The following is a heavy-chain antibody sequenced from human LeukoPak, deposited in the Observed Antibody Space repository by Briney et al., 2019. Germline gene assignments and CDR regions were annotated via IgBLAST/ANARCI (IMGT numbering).Heavy chain of an antibody. V-gene: IGHV1-8*03. CDR1: GYTFTSYY. D-gene: IGHD7-27*01. J-gene: IGHJ5*02. Sequence: ASVKVSCKASGYTFTSYYMHWVRQATGQGLEWMGWMTPHSGKTGYAQKFQGRATITRNISISTAYLELSSLRSEDTAVYYCARDGLTGDSGGWFDPWGQGTLVTVSS. CDR2: MTPHSGKT. CDR3: ARDGLTGDSGGWFDP.